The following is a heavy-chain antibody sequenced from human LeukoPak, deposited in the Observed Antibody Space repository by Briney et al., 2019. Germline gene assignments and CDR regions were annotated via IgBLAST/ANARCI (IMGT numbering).Heavy chain of an antibody. J-gene: IGHJ4*02. D-gene: IGHD3-22*01. Sequence: PSETLSLTCTVSGDSISSTPYYWGWIRQSPRKGLEWITTMFYRGSTYYNPSLKSRVTMSVDTSRNQFSLKLTSVTAADTAVYYCARHAYYYDSSGYCFPFDIWGQGTLVTVSS. CDR2: MFYRGST. V-gene: IGHV4-39*01. CDR3: ARHAYYYDSSGYCFPFDI. CDR1: GDSISSTPYY.